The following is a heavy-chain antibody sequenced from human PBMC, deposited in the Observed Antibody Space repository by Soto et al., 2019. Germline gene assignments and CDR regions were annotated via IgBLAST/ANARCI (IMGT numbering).Heavy chain of an antibody. CDR1: GFTFSNYV. CDR2: IWYDGTNK. J-gene: IGHJ6*02. D-gene: IGHD3-10*01. Sequence: QVPLVESGGGVVQPGRSLRLSCAASGFTFSNYVMHWVRQAAGKGLEWVAVIWYDGTNKYYADSVKGRVTISRDNAKNTLYLQMSSLRGEDTALYYCARADGSGDFNHGMDVWGQGTTVTVSS. CDR3: ARADGSGDFNHGMDV. V-gene: IGHV3-33*01.